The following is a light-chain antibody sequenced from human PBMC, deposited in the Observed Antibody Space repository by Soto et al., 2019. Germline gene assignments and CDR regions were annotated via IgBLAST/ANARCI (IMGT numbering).Light chain of an antibody. Sequence: ELAFAQSPATLSFSPGERAPLSGRDSQSVRNNLAWYQQRPGQAPRVLIYGASTRETGIPARFSGSGSGTEFTLTISSLQSEDVAVYYCHQRNKWPRTFGQGTKVDIK. V-gene: IGKV3-11*01. CDR3: HQRNKWPRT. J-gene: IGKJ1*01. CDR2: GAS. CDR1: QSVRNN.